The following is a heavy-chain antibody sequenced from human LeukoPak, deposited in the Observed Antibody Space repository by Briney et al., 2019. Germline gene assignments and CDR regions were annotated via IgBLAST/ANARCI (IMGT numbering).Heavy chain of an antibody. CDR2: IGTAGDT. D-gene: IGHD6-19*01. CDR3: ARAQYSSGWDDFDY. CDR1: GFTFSSYD. Sequence: GGSLRLSCAASGFTFSSYDMHWVRQATGKGLEWVSAIGTAGDTYYPGSVKGRFTISRENAKNSLYLQMNSLRAGDTAVYYCARAQYSSGWDDFDYWGQGTLVTDSS. J-gene: IGHJ4*02. V-gene: IGHV3-13*01.